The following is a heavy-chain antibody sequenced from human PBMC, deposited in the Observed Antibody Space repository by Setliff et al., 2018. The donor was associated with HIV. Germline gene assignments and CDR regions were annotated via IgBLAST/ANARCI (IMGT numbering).Heavy chain of an antibody. CDR1: GYSFTDYY. CDR2: VDPEDGET. CDR3: ATDGELEPTDAFDI. Sequence: ASVKVSCKASGYSFTDYYMHWGQQAPGKGLEWMGRVDPEDGETRYAETFQGRVTITADTSTDTAYMELSSLRSEDTAVYHCATDGELEPTDAFDIWGQGTMVTVSS. J-gene: IGHJ3*02. D-gene: IGHD1-1*01. V-gene: IGHV1-69-2*01.